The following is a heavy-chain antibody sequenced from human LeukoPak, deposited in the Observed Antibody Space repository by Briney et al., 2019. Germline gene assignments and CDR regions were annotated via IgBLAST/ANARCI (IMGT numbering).Heavy chain of an antibody. Sequence: GGSLRLSCAASGFTVSSNYMSWVRQAPGKGLEWVSIIYSGGSAYYADSVKGRFTISRDNSKNTLYLQMNSLRAEDTAVYYCAGLGEGTSTQFDYWGQGTLVTVSS. D-gene: IGHD2-2*01. CDR1: GFTVSSNY. J-gene: IGHJ4*02. V-gene: IGHV3-66*02. CDR3: AGLGEGTSTQFDY. CDR2: IYSGGSA.